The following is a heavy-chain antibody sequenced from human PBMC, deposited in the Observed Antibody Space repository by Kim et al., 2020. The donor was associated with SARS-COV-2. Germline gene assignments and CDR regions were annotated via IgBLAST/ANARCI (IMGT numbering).Heavy chain of an antibody. D-gene: IGHD3-10*01. CDR3: ARTLVLSGYYGMDV. V-gene: IGHV3-33*01. Sequence: YADSVKGRFTISRDNSKNPLDLQMNSLRAEDTAVYYCARTLVLSGYYGMDVWGQGTTVTVSS. J-gene: IGHJ6*02.